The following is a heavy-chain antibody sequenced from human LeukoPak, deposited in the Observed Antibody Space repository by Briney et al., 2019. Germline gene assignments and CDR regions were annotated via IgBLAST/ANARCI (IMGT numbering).Heavy chain of an antibody. CDR1: GGTFSSYA. Sequence: GASVKVSCKASGGTFSSYAISWVRQAPGQGLEWMGWISAYNGNKNYAQKFQGRVTMTTDTTTSTAYMELRSLRSDDTAVYYCARDREEAFDIWGQGTMVTVSS. V-gene: IGHV1-18*01. J-gene: IGHJ3*02. CDR2: ISAYNGNK. CDR3: ARDREEAFDI.